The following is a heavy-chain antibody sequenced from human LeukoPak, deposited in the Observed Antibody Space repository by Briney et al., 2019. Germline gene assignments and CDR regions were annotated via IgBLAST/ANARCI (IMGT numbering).Heavy chain of an antibody. V-gene: IGHV4-61*02. CDR1: GGSISSSSYY. J-gene: IGHJ4*02. Sequence: SETLSLTCTVSGGSISSSSYYWSWIWQPAGKGLEWIGRIYTSGSTNYNPSLKSRVTMSVDTSKNQFSLKLSSVTAADTAVYYCARDRWVPDYWGQGTLVTVSS. CDR3: ARDRWVPDY. D-gene: IGHD4-23*01. CDR2: IYTSGST.